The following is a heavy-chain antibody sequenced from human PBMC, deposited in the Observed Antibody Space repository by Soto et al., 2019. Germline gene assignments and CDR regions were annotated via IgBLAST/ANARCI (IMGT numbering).Heavy chain of an antibody. Sequence: ESGGGLVQPGGSLRLSCEASGFTFRSYSMNWVRQAPGKGLEWVSYISSSIFTVSTTTVYYADSVRGRFSISRDNAKNSLYLQMNSLRDEDTAVYYCARDFREWCMDVWGQGTTVTVSS. V-gene: IGHV3-48*02. CDR2: ISSSIFTVSTTTV. CDR1: GFTFRSYS. CDR3: ARDFREWCMDV. J-gene: IGHJ6*02. D-gene: IGHD2-8*01.